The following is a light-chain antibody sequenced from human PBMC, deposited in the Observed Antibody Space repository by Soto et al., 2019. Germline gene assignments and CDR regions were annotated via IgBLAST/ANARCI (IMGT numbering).Light chain of an antibody. CDR3: QQDNSNPLT. Sequence: DIQMTQSPYTLSASVGDRVTITCRASQSFSTWLAWYQQKPGKAPNLLIYETSILESGVPSRFSGSGSGTEFTLTISSLQPDDFATYYCQQDNSNPLTFGGGTKVEIK. V-gene: IGKV1-5*03. CDR1: QSFSTW. J-gene: IGKJ4*01. CDR2: ETS.